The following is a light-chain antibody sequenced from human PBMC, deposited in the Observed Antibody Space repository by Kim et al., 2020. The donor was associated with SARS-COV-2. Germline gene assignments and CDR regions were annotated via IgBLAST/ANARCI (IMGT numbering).Light chain of an antibody. Sequence: LSPWQRATLSCRASQSISTYLAWYQQKPGQAPSLVIYDASTTATGLPARFSGSGSGTDFTLTISSLEPDDFAVYYCQQRSNWPLTFGGGTKVDIK. J-gene: IGKJ4*01. CDR3: QQRSNWPLT. CDR2: DAS. CDR1: QSISTY. V-gene: IGKV3-11*01.